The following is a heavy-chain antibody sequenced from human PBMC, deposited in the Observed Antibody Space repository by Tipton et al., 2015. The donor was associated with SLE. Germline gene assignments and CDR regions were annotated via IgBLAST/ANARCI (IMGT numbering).Heavy chain of an antibody. CDR3: ARDRDSGSYSSSDL. D-gene: IGHD1-26*01. J-gene: IGHJ2*01. CDR2: ISSSSSTI. V-gene: IGHV3-48*01. CDR1: GFTFSSYS. Sequence: SLRLSCAASGFTFSSYSMNWVRQAPGKGLEWVSYISSSSSTIYYADSVKGRFTISRDNSKNTLYLQMNTLRAEDTAVYYCARDRDSGSYSSSDLWGRGTLVTVSS.